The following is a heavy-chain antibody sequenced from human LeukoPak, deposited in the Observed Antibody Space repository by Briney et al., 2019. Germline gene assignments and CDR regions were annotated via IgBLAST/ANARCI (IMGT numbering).Heavy chain of an antibody. V-gene: IGHV3-30*18. Sequence: GGSLRLSCAASEFTFSSYGMHWVRQAPGKGLEWVAVISYDGSNKYYEDSVKGRFTISRDNSKNTLYLQMNSLRAEDTAVYYCAKDKYPKDFDWLLPPGFFDYWGQGTLVTVSS. D-gene: IGHD3-9*01. CDR2: ISYDGSNK. CDR1: EFTFSSYG. J-gene: IGHJ4*02. CDR3: AKDKYPKDFDWLLPPGFFDY.